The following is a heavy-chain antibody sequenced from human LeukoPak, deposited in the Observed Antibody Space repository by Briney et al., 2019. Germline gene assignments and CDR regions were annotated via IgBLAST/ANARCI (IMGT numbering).Heavy chain of an antibody. V-gene: IGHV4-39*01. CDR3: ASVRRGFGESSKYYSYYYMHV. CDR2: IYYSGST. Sequence: SETLSLTCTVSGGSISRSSYYWGWIRQPPGKGLEWIGNIYYSGSTYYNPSLKSRVTISVDTSNNQFSLKLSAVTAADTAVYYCASVRRGFGESSKYYSYYYMHVWGNGTTVTIAS. J-gene: IGHJ6*03. D-gene: IGHD3-10*01. CDR1: GGSISRSSYY.